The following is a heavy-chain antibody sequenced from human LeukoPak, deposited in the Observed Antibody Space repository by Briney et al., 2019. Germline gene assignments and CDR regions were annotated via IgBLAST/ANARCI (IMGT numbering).Heavy chain of an antibody. J-gene: IGHJ4*02. CDR1: GFTFSSYG. V-gene: IGHV3-33*01. CDR2: IWYDGGNK. Sequence: GGSLRLSCAASGFTFSSYGMHWVRQAPGKGLDWVAAIWYDGGNKYYADSVNGRFTISRDNSKDTLYLQMNSLRAEDTAVYYCTRDGVDDSSGYYKPFDYWGQGTLVTVSS. D-gene: IGHD3-22*01. CDR3: TRDGVDDSSGYYKPFDY.